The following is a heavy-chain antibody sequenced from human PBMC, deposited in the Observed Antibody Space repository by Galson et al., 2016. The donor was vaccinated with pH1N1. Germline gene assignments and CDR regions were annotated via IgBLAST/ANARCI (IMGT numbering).Heavy chain of an antibody. Sequence: SLRLSCAASGFTFTNYGMTWVRQAPGKGLEYVSSINNNGVSTYYADSVKGRFTISRDNSKNALYLQMSSLRVEDTAVYFCVRELGNWGYFDYWGQGTLVTVSS. D-gene: IGHD7-27*01. V-gene: IGHV3-64D*09. CDR2: INNNGVST. CDR1: GFTFTNYG. CDR3: VRELGNWGYFDY. J-gene: IGHJ4*02.